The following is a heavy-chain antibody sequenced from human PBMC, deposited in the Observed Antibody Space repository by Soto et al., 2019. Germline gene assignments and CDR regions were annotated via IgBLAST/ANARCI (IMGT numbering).Heavy chain of an antibody. CDR1: GFTFSSYS. CDR2: ISNDGSTT. CDR3: VRDQDSRGFSVFNL. Sequence: PGGSLRLSCAASGFTFSSYSMHWVRQGPGKGLVWVSRISNDGSTTTYADSVKGRFTISRDNAKNTLYLQMNSLRAEDTAVYFCVRDQDSRGFSVFNLWGQGTQVTVSS. J-gene: IGHJ5*02. D-gene: IGHD3-22*01. V-gene: IGHV3-74*03.